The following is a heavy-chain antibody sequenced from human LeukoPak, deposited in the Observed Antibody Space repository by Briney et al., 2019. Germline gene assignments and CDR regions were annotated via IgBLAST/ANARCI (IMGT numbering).Heavy chain of an antibody. CDR2: INPNSGGT. V-gene: IGHV1-2*02. CDR1: GYTFTGYY. J-gene: IGHJ4*02. D-gene: IGHD2-15*01. Sequence: GASVKVSCKASGYTFTGYYMHWVRQAPGQGLEWMGWINPNSGGTKYSQKFQGRVTLTRDTSISTAYMDLTSLRSDDTAMYYCGRSFLGTLATHIDHWGQGTLVTVSS. CDR3: GRSFLGTLATHIDH.